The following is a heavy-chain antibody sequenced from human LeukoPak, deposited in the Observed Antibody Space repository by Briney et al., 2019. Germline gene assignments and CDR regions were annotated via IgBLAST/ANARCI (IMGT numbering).Heavy chain of an antibody. J-gene: IGHJ4*02. D-gene: IGHD2-2*01. CDR3: AKDLCGSTSCYLFDY. V-gene: IGHV3-23*01. CDR1: GFTFSSYA. CDR2: ISGSGGST. Sequence: GGSLRLSCAASGFTFSSYAMSWVRQAPGKGLEWVSAISGSGGSTYYADSVKGRFTISRDNSKNTLYLQMNSLRAEDTAVYYCAKDLCGSTSCYLFDYWGQGTLVTVSS.